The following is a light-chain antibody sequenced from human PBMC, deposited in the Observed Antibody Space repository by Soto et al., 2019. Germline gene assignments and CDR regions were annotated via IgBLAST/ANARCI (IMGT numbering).Light chain of an antibody. CDR1: SGHSSYA. J-gene: IGLJ2*01. Sequence: QLVLTQSPSASASLGASVKLTGTLSSGHSSYAIAWHQQQPEKGPRYLMKLDSDGSHTKGDAIPDRFSGSSSGAERYLTISSRQSEDEADYYCQTWGTGIHVVFGGGTKLTVL. CDR3: QTWGTGIHVV. V-gene: IGLV4-69*01. CDR2: LDSDGSH.